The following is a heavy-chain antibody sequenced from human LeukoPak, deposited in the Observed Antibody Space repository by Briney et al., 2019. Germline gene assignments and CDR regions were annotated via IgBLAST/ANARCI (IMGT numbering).Heavy chain of an antibody. CDR3: ARAGYGDSDFDY. J-gene: IGHJ4*02. Sequence: SETLSLTCTVSGGSISSSSYYWGWIRQPPGKGLEWIGSIYHSRNTYYNPSLKSRVTISVDTSKNQFSLKLNSVTAADTAVYYCARAGYGDSDFDYWGQGTLVTVSS. CDR1: GGSISSSSYY. D-gene: IGHD4-17*01. V-gene: IGHV4-39*07. CDR2: IYHSRNT.